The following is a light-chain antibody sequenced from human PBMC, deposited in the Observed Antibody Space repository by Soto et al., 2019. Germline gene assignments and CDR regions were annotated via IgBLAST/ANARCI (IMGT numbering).Light chain of an antibody. CDR3: SSFTSSGTRV. Sequence: QSVPTQPASVSGSPGQSITISCTGTSSDIGGYNYVSWFQQHPDKAPKLMIYDVHGRPSGVSNRFSGSKSGNTASLTISGLQAEDEADYYCSSFTSSGTRVFGTGTKVTVL. J-gene: IGLJ1*01. CDR2: DVH. CDR1: SSDIGGYNY. V-gene: IGLV2-14*01.